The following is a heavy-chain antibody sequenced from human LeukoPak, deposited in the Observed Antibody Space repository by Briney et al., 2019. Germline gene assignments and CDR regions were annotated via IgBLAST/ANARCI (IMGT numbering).Heavy chain of an antibody. V-gene: IGHV3-23*01. CDR1: GFTFSSYA. D-gene: IGHD3-22*01. J-gene: IGHJ6*03. CDR2: ISGSGGST. CDR3: ATSRITMIGDYMDF. Sequence: GGSLRLSCAASGFTFSSYAMSWVRQAPGKGLEWVSAISGSGGSTYYADSVKGRFTLPRDNSKNTVYLQVDSLRSEDTAVYFCATSRITMIGDYMDFWGRGTAVTVSS.